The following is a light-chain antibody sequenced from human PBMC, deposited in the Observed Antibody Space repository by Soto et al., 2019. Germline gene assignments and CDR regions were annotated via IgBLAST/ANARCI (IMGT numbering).Light chain of an antibody. V-gene: IGLV1-44*01. J-gene: IGLJ3*02. Sequence: QSVLTQPPSASGTLGQRVTISCSGNSFNIGRNSANWYQQLPGTAPKLLIYSNDQRPSGVPDRFSGSKSGTSASLAISGLQSEDEADYYCATWDDSLNSWVFAGGTKLTVL. CDR1: SFNIGRNS. CDR3: ATWDDSLNSWV. CDR2: SND.